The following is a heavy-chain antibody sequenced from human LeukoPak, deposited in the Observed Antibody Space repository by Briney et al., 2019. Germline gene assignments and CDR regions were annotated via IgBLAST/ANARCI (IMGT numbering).Heavy chain of an antibody. J-gene: IGHJ4*02. V-gene: IGHV1-18*01. Sequence: ASVKVSCKTFGYSFKTYGTDWLRQAPGQGLEWMGWISPYNGNTQYAEQFQGRFALTTDTSTSTVYMELRSLRSDDTAIYYCAIIDLSSGFDYWGQGTPVTVSS. CDR1: GYSFKTYG. CDR2: ISPYNGNT. CDR3: AIIDLSSGFDY. D-gene: IGHD1-26*01.